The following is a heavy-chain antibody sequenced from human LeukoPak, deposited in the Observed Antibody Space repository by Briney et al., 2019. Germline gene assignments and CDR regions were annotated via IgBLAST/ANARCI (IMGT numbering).Heavy chain of an antibody. V-gene: IGHV3-30*18. CDR1: GFTFSSYG. Sequence: PGGSLRLSCAASGFTFSSYGMHWVRQAPGKGLEWVAVISYDGSNKYYADSVKGRFTISRDNSKNTLYLQMNSLRAEDTAVYYCAKDWEKTKEPGAFDIWGQGTMVTVSS. CDR2: ISYDGSNK. J-gene: IGHJ3*02. CDR3: AKDWEKTKEPGAFDI. D-gene: IGHD1-26*01.